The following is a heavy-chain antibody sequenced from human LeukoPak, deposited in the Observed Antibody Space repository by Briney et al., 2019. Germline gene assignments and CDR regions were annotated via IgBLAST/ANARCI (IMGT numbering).Heavy chain of an antibody. CDR3: ARDHNWNDPYYYYYMDV. V-gene: IGHV4-30-4*08. D-gene: IGHD1-20*01. J-gene: IGHJ6*03. CDR2: IYYSGST. CDR1: GGSISSGDYS. Sequence: SQTLSLTCTVSGGSISSGDYSWSWIRQPPGKGLEWIGYIYYSGSTYYNPSLKSRVTISVDTSKNQFSLKLSSVTAADTAVYYCARDHNWNDPYYYYYMDVWGKGTTVTVSS.